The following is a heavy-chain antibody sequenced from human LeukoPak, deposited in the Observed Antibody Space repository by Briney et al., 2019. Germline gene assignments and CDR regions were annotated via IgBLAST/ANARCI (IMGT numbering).Heavy chain of an antibody. D-gene: IGHD3-22*01. J-gene: IGHJ4*02. CDR2: ISYDGSNK. V-gene: IGHV3-30*04. CDR1: GFTFSSYA. CDR3: ARWMGGYYDSSGYYPGGPFDY. Sequence: PGGSLRLSCAASGFTFSSYAMHWVRQAPGKGLEWVAVISYDGSNKYYADSVKGRFTISRDNSKNTLYLQMNSLRAEDTAVYYCARWMGGYYDSSGYYPGGPFDYWGQGTLVTVSS.